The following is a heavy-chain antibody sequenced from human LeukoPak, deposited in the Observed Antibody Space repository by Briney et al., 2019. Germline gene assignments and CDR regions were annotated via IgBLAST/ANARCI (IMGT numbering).Heavy chain of an antibody. V-gene: IGHV3-23*01. D-gene: IGHD7-27*01. Sequence: GGSLRLSCAASGITFSTYAMNWVRQAPGKGLEWVSVISGSAASTSYADSVKGRFTISRDNSRNTLYLQVNNLRAEDTAVYYCAKEGRNWGRDCFDYWGHGTLVTVSS. CDR1: GITFSTYA. CDR3: AKEGRNWGRDCFDY. J-gene: IGHJ4*01. CDR2: ISGSAAST.